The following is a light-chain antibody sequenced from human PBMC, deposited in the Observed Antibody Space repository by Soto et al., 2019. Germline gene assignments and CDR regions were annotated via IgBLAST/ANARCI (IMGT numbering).Light chain of an antibody. CDR2: EVT. CDR3: SSNTTSSTLV. J-gene: IGLJ1*01. Sequence: QSALTQPASVSGSPGQSISISCTGTSSDGGGYAYVSWYQQHPGKAPKLMIYEVTNRPSGVSDRFSGSKSGNTASLSISRLQAEDEADYFCSSNTTSSTLVFGTGTKVTVL. V-gene: IGLV2-14*01. CDR1: SSDGGGYAY.